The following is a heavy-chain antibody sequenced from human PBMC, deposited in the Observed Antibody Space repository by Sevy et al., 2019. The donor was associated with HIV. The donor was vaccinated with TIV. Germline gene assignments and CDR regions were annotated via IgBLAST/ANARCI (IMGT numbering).Heavy chain of an antibody. CDR2: VKQDMSEK. CDR3: ARAQQVTMLVVIGGLYFDL. Sequence: GGSLRLSCVASGFTFSSNWMTWVRQAPGNGLEWVANVKQDMSEKYYADSVKGRFTISRDNAKNSLYLQMNSLRAEDTAVYYCARAQQVTMLVVIGGLYFDLWGQGTLVTVSS. V-gene: IGHV3-7*01. D-gene: IGHD2-21*01. J-gene: IGHJ4*02. CDR1: GFTFSSNW.